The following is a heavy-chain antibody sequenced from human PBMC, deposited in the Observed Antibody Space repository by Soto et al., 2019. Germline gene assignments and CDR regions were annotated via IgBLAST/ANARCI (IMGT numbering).Heavy chain of an antibody. J-gene: IGHJ5*02. D-gene: IGHD2-8*01. CDR1: GYSFTSYW. Sequence: LGESLKISCKGSGYSFTSYWISWVRQMPGKGLEWMGRIDPSDSYTNYNPSLEGRVTISIDKSKNQFYLDLNSVTAADTAMYYCARNGDCTRPGCIVGWFDPWGPGTLVTVSS. CDR3: ARNGDCTRPGCIVGWFDP. V-gene: IGHV5-10-1*01. CDR2: IDPSDSYT.